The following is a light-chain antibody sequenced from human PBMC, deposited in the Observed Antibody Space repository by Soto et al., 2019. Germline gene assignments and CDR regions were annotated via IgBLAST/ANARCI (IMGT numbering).Light chain of an antibody. CDR1: QSISSY. CDR2: AAS. V-gene: IGKV1-39*01. J-gene: IGKJ1*01. Sequence: DIQMTQSPSSLSASVGDRVTITCRESQSISSYLNWYQQKPGKAPKLLIYAASSLQSGVPSRFSGSGSGTDFTLTISSLQPEDFATYYCQQSYSTPPTFGQGTKVDIK. CDR3: QQSYSTPPT.